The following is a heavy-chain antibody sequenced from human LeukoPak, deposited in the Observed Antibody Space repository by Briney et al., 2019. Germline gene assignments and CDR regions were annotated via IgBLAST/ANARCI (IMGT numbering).Heavy chain of an antibody. J-gene: IGHJ6*02. CDR3: ASGASTIGDYYYYGMDV. Sequence: PSQTLSLTCTVSGGSISSGGYYWSWIRQHPGKGLEWIGYIYYSGSTYYNPSLKSRVTISVDTSKNQFSMKLSSVTAADTAVYYCASGASTIGDYYYYGMDVWGQGTTVTVSS. V-gene: IGHV4-31*03. D-gene: IGHD5/OR15-5a*01. CDR2: IYYSGST. CDR1: GGSISSGGYY.